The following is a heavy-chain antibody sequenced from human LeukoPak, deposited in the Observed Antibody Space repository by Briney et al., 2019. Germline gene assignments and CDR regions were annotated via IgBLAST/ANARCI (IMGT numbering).Heavy chain of an antibody. V-gene: IGHV1-3*03. CDR3: ARGGDYVEGYMDV. D-gene: IGHD4-17*01. CDR2: INAGNGNT. J-gene: IGHJ6*03. Sequence: ASVKVSCKASGYTFTSYAMHWERQAPGQRLEWMGWINAGNGNTKYSQEFQGRVTITRDTSASTAYMELSSLRSEDTAVYYCARGGDYVEGYMDVWGKGTTVTVSS. CDR1: GYTFTSYA.